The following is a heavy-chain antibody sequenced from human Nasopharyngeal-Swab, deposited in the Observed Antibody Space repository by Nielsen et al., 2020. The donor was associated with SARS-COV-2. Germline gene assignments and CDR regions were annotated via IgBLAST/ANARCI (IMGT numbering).Heavy chain of an antibody. CDR1: GFTFSSYG. V-gene: IGHV3-33*01. Sequence: GESLKISCAASGFTFSSYGMHWVRQAPGKGLEWVAFIWFDGSYKCYADSVKGRFTISRDNSKNTLYLQMNSLRAEDTAVYYCARDGQQQLGDWYYYVDVWGNGTTVTVSS. D-gene: IGHD6-13*01. CDR2: IWFDGSYK. CDR3: ARDGQQQLGDWYYYVDV. J-gene: IGHJ6*03.